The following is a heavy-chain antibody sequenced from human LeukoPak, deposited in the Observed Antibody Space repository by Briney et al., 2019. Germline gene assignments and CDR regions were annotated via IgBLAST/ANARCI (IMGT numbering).Heavy chain of an antibody. D-gene: IGHD6-19*01. CDR3: ARGRGSGWYDAVDI. Sequence: PGGSLRLSCAASGFTFSSHGMHWVRQAPGKGLEWVAVIWYDGSNKFYADSVRGRFTISRDNSKNTLYVQMNSLRAEDTAVYYCARGRGSGWYDAVDIWGQGTMVTVSS. CDR1: GFTFSSHG. J-gene: IGHJ3*02. CDR2: IWYDGSNK. V-gene: IGHV3-33*01.